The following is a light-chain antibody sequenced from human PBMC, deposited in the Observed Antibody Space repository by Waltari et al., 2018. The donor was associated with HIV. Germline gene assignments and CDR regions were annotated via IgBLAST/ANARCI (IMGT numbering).Light chain of an antibody. CDR3: SSYTTGTTPVV. J-gene: IGLJ2*01. CDR1: SSDVGGYNY. CDR2: EVS. Sequence: QSALTQPASVSGSPGQSITISCTGTSSDVGGYNYVSWYQQHPGKDPNLLMSEVSTRPSGISHRFSGSKSGNTASLTISGLQTEDESTYSCSSYTTGTTPVVFGGGTELTVL. V-gene: IGLV2-14*01.